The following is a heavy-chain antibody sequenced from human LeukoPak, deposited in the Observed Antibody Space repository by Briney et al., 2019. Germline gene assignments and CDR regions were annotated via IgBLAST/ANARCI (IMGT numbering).Heavy chain of an antibody. Sequence: GASVKVSCKASGYTFTGYYMHWVRQAPGQGLEWMGWINPNSGGTNYAQKFQGRVTMTRDTSISTAYMELSRLRSDDTAVYYCARDRPVVVTATLFDYWGQGTLVTVSS. J-gene: IGHJ4*02. CDR2: INPNSGGT. CDR3: ARDRPVVVTATLFDY. CDR1: GYTFTGYY. V-gene: IGHV1-2*02. D-gene: IGHD2-21*02.